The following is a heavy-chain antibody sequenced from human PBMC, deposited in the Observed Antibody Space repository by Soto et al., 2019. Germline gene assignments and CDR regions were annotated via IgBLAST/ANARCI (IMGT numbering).Heavy chain of an antibody. CDR3: VKDWSGDKCPCMDV. CDR2: ITDSGGST. J-gene: IGHJ6*02. Sequence: EVQLLESGGGLVQPGGSLRLSCAASEFTFSSYAMTWVRQAPGKGLEWVASITDSGGSTYYADSVKGRLTISRDNSENTVHLQMNGLRVEDTAIYYCVKDWSGDKCPCMDVWGQGTTVTVSS. V-gene: IGHV3-23*01. CDR1: EFTFSSYA. D-gene: IGHD3-3*01.